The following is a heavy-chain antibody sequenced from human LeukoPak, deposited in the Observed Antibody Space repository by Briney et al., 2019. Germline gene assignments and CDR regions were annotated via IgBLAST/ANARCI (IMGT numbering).Heavy chain of an antibody. J-gene: IGHJ4*02. Sequence: GGSLRLSCGVSGFSFSIYAMSWVRQAPGKGLEWVSVIYSSGSTYYADSVKDRFTISRDNSKNTLYLQMNSLRAEDTAVYYCARRGDGGRSFDYWGQGTLVTVSS. CDR2: IYSSGST. D-gene: IGHD4-23*01. CDR3: ARRGDGGRSFDY. CDR1: GFSFSIYA. V-gene: IGHV3-23*05.